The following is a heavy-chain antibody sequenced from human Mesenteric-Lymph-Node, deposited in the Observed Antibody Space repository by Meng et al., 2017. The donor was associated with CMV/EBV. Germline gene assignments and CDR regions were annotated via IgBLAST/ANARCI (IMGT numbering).Heavy chain of an antibody. CDR2: IDGGSGNT. J-gene: IGHJ4*02. CDR3: AKQNSGYDSGGGDY. CDR1: GYTFTSYG. Sequence: SGYTFTSYGVHWVRQPPGQSLEWMGWIDGGSGNTKYSQKFQGRVTLTRDTSASTVYMELSSLRSEDTAVYYCAKQNSGYDSGGGDYWGQGTLVTVSS. V-gene: IGHV1-3*01. D-gene: IGHD5-12*01.